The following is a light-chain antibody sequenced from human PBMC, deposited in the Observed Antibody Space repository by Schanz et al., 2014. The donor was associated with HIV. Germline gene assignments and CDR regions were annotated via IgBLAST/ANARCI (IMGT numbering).Light chain of an antibody. J-gene: IGKJ1*01. CDR1: QSVSTN. CDR2: GAS. V-gene: IGKV3-15*01. CDR3: QQHGGSPET. Sequence: EIVMTQSPATLSVSPGERATLSCRASQSVSTNLAWYQQKPGQAPRLLVYGASTRATGIPGRFSGSWSGTEFTLTISSLEPEDFAVYYCQQHGGSPETFGQGTKVEIK.